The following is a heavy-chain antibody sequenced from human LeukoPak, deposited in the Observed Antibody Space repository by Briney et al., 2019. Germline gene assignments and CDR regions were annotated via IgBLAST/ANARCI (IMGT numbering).Heavy chain of an antibody. J-gene: IGHJ3*02. CDR2: INSDGRTA. Sequence: PGGSLKLSCAASGFTFNEYAMHWVRQVPGKGLEWVPLINSDGRTAYYADSVQGRFTISRDNAKNSLYLQMNGLRAEDTAVYYCARERMNAFDIWGQGTMVTVSS. CDR3: ARERMNAFDI. CDR1: GFTFNEYA. V-gene: IGHV3-48*03.